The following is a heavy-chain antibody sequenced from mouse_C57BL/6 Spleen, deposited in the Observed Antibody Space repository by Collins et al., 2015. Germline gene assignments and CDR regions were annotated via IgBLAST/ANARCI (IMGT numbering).Heavy chain of an antibody. CDR2: ISSDGTYT. CDR1: GFTFSSYG. D-gene: IGHD2-4*01. Sequence: EVQLVESGGDLVKPGGSLKLSCAASGFTFSSYGMSWVRQTPDKRLEWVATISSDGTYTYYPDSVKGRFTISRDNSKNTLYLQMSSLKSEDTAMYYCTNLIYYDYDVFAYWGQGTLVTVSA. CDR3: TNLIYYDYDVFAY. V-gene: IGHV5-6*01. J-gene: IGHJ3*01.